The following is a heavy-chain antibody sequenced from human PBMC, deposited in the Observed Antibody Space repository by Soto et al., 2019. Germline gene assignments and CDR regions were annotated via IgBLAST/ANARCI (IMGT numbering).Heavy chain of an antibody. V-gene: IGHV4-59*08. CDR2: IYYCGST. CDR3: ARLNGGYYYYMDV. Sequence: SETLSLTCTVSGGSISSYYWSWIRQPPGKGLEWIGYIYYCGSTNYNPSLKSRVTISVDTSKNQFSLKLSSVTAADTAVYYCARLNGGYYYYMDVWGKGTTVTVSS. J-gene: IGHJ6*03. CDR1: GGSISSYY.